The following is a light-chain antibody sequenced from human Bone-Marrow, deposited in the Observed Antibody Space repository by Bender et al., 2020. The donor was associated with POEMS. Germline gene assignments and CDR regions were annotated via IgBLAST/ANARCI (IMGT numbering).Light chain of an antibody. CDR1: SSDVGTYDL. V-gene: IGLV2-23*02. J-gene: IGLJ2*01. Sequence: QSALTQPASVSGSPGQSITISCTGTSSDVGTYDLVSWYQHHPGKVPKLLIYEVHKRPSGVSTRFYGSKSGNTASLTISGLQAEDEADYYCCSYAGRGTMIFGGGTRLTVL. CDR3: CSYAGRGTMI. CDR2: EVH.